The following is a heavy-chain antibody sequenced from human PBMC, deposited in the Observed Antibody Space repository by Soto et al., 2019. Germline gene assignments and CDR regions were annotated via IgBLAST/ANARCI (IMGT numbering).Heavy chain of an antibody. CDR1: GFTFDDYA. CDR2: ISWNGSST. CDR3: ARDHGMSSLTGYSTPSMDV. Sequence: SLRLSCAASGFTFDDYAMHCVRQAPGKGLEWVSGISWNGSSTGYADSVKGRFTISRDNAKNTLYLQMNSLRAEDTAVYYCARDHGMSSLTGYSTPSMDVCGKGTTVTVSS. J-gene: IGHJ6*03. V-gene: IGHV3-9*01. D-gene: IGHD3-9*01.